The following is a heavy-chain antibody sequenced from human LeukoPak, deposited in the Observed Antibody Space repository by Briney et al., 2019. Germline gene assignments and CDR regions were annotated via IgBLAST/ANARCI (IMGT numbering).Heavy chain of an antibody. V-gene: IGHV4-38-2*01. CDR3: ARLGGGYDFWSGYPYYFDY. CDR1: GYSISSGYY. D-gene: IGHD3-3*01. Sequence: KPSETLSLTCAVSGYSISSGYYWGWIRQPPGKGLEWIGSIYHSGSTYYNPSLKSRVTISVDTSKNQFSLKLSSVTAADTAVYYCARLGGGYDFWSGYPYYFDYWGQGTLVTVSS. J-gene: IGHJ4*02. CDR2: IYHSGST.